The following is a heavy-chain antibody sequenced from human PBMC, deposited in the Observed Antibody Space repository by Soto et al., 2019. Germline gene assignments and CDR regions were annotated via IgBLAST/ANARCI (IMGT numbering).Heavy chain of an antibody. CDR3: ARHEILHSRDGYNFGY. Sequence: PGESLKISCKGSGYSFTSYWISWVRQMPGKGLEWMGRIDPSDSYTNYSPSFQGHVTISADKSISTAYLQWSSLKASDTAMYYCARHEILHSRDGYNFGYWGQGTLVTVSS. CDR2: IDPSDSYT. CDR1: GYSFTSYW. J-gene: IGHJ4*02. V-gene: IGHV5-10-1*01. D-gene: IGHD5-12*01.